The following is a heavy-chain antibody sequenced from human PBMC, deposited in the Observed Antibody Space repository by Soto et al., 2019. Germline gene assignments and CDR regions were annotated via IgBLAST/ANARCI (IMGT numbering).Heavy chain of an antibody. CDR2: ISSYDST. CDR3: ATGPQGNSIYFY. J-gene: IGHJ4*02. Sequence: GGSLRLSCAAFDFSVSNKFMTWVRQAPGKGLEWIAVISSYDSTYYADSVTGRFTISRDSSENTVFLQMNSLRAEDTAIYYCATGPQGNSIYFYWGQGTMVTVSS. D-gene: IGHD1-7*01. V-gene: IGHV3-53*01. CDR1: DFSVSNKF.